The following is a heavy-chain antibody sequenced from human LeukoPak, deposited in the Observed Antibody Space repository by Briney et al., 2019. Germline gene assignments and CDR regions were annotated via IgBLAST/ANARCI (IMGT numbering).Heavy chain of an antibody. V-gene: IGHV3-30*18. D-gene: IGHD2-2*01. J-gene: IGHJ6*02. CDR3: AKDRKAAISYYYYYGMDV. Sequence: GSSLRLSCAASGFPFRSYGMHWVRQAPAKGLEWVAVISYDGSNKYYADSVKGRFTISRDNSKNTLYLQMNSLRAEDTAVYYCAKDRKAAISYYYYYGMDVWGQGTTVTVSS. CDR2: ISYDGSNK. CDR1: GFPFRSYG.